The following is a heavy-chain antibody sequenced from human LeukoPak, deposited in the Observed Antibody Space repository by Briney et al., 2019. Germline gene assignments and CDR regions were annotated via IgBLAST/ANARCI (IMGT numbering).Heavy chain of an antibody. CDR2: ISWDGGST. CDR1: GFTFDDYT. D-gene: IGHD3-3*01. J-gene: IGHJ6*02. CDR3: AKDGPHYDWHGMDV. V-gene: IGHV3-43*01. Sequence: RSGGSLRLSCAASGFTFDDYTMHWVRQAPGKGLEWVSLISWDGGSTYYADSVKGRFTISRDNSKNSLYLQMNSLRTEDTALYYCAKDGPHYDWHGMDVWGQGTTVTVSS.